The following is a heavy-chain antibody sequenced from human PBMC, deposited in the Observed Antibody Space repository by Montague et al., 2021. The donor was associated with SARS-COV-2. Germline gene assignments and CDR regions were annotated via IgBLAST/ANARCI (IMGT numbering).Heavy chain of an antibody. J-gene: IGHJ6*02. D-gene: IGHD3-16*01. CDR3: ARSVFSERRRKGLWEVSSVGSFGMDF. V-gene: IGHV4-59*01. CDR2: IYYSGST. Sequence: SETLSLTCTVSIGSISSYYWSWIRQPPGKGLEWIGYIYYSGSTNYNPSLKSRVTISVDTSKNQFSLKLSSVTAADTAVYYCARSVFSERRRKGLWEVSSVGSFGMDFWGQGTTVTASS. CDR1: IGSISSYY.